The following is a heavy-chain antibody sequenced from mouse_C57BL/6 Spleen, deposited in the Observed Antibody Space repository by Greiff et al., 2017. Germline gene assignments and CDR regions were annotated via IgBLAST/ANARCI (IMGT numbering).Heavy chain of an antibody. V-gene: IGHV1-69*02. CDR1: GYTFTSYW. J-gene: IGHJ3*01. CDR3: SRVPSVSRFDY. Sequence: QVQLQHPGAELVRPGASVKLSCKASGYTFTSYWMHWVKQRPGQGLEWIGEIDPSDSYTNYNQKFKGKATLTVDKSSSTAYMQLSSLTSEDSAVYFYSRVPSVSRFDYWGQGTTLTVSA. CDR2: IDPSDSYT. D-gene: IGHD5-1*01.